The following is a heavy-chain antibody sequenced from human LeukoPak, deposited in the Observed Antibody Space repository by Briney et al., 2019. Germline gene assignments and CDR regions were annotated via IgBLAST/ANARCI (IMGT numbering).Heavy chain of an antibody. J-gene: IGHJ3*02. D-gene: IGHD3-10*01. V-gene: IGHV3-53*01. CDR3: ASFYYNSGYGAFDI. CDR2: IYSGGST. CDR1: GFTFSSYS. Sequence: GGSLRLSCAAPGFTFSSYSMNWVRQAPGKGLEWVSVIYSGGSTKYADSVKGRFTISRDISKNTLYLQMNNLRAEDTAVYYCASFYYNSGYGAFDIWGQGTVVTVSS.